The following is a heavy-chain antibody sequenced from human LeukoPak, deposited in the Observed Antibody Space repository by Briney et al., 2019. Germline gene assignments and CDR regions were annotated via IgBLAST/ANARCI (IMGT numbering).Heavy chain of an antibody. CDR3: AKDHDYSSSWYAPAYYYYYMDV. D-gene: IGHD6-13*01. V-gene: IGHV3-23*01. CDR1: GFTFSSYA. Sequence: GGSLRLSCAASGFTFSSYAMSWVRQAPGKGLEWVSAISGSGGSTYYADSVKGRFTISRDNSKNTLYLQMNSLRAEDTAVYYCAKDHDYSSSWYAPAYYYYYMDVWGKGTTVTISS. CDR2: ISGSGGST. J-gene: IGHJ6*03.